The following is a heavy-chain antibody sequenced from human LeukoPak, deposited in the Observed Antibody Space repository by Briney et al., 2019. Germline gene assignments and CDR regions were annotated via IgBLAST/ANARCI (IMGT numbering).Heavy chain of an antibody. CDR1: GGSISSYY. CDR3: ARALVVSAFDI. Sequence: SETLSLTCTVSGGSISSYYWSWIRQPPGKGLEWIGYIYSSGSTNYNPSLKSRVTISVDTSKNQFSLKLSSVTAADTAVYYCARALVVSAFDIWGQGTMVTVSS. CDR2: IYSSGST. V-gene: IGHV4-59*01. D-gene: IGHD3-22*01. J-gene: IGHJ3*02.